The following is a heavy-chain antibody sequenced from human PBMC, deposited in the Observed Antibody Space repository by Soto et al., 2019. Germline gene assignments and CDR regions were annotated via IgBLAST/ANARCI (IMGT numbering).Heavy chain of an antibody. J-gene: IGHJ4*02. Sequence: SETLSLTCTVSDDSISNKDYYGGWIRQPPGKGLEWIGEINHSGSTNYNPSLKSRVTISVDTSKNQFSLKLTSVTAADTAVYYCARDKITGLFDYWGQGTLVTVSS. V-gene: IGHV4-39*07. CDR3: ARDKITGLFDY. D-gene: IGHD2-8*02. CDR1: DDSISNKDYY. CDR2: INHSGST.